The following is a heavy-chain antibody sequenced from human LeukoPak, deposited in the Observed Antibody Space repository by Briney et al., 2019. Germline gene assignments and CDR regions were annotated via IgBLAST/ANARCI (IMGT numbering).Heavy chain of an antibody. CDR1: GFTFNDYG. Sequence: PGWSLRLSCAASGFTFNDYGMSWVRQAPGKGLEWVSGINWNGDNTVYADSVKGRFTISRDNAKNSLYLQMNSLGAEDTAFYYCASDRRSDSSGYAFDIWGQGTMVTVSS. CDR2: INWNGDNT. J-gene: IGHJ3*02. D-gene: IGHD3-22*01. CDR3: ASDRRSDSSGYAFDI. V-gene: IGHV3-20*04.